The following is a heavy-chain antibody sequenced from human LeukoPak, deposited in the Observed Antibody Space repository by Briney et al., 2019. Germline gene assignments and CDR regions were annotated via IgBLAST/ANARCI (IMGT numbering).Heavy chain of an antibody. Sequence: PGGSLRLSCAASGFTFSSYSMNWVRQAPGKGLEWVSSISSSSSYIYYADSVKGRFTISRDNAKNSLYLQMNSLRDEDTAVYYCARVAEIQLWLRGAFDYWGQGTLVTVSS. D-gene: IGHD5-18*01. CDR2: ISSSSSYI. J-gene: IGHJ4*02. CDR1: GFTFSSYS. V-gene: IGHV3-21*01. CDR3: ARVAEIQLWLRGAFDY.